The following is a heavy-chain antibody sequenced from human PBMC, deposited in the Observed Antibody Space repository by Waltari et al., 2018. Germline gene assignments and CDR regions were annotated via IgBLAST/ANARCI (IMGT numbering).Heavy chain of an antibody. V-gene: IGHV3-30*01. CDR1: GFTFSTYA. J-gene: IGHJ4*02. D-gene: IGHD1-7*01. CDR3: ARGMGGTGTTAVDY. Sequence: QVQLVESGGGVVQPGRSLRLSCAASGFTFSTYAMHWVRQAPGKGLEWVAVISYDGSNKYSRYSEKGRFTVSRDKSKNTLYLQMNSLRAEDTAVYYCARGMGGTGTTAVDYWGQGTLVTVSS. CDR2: ISYDGSNK.